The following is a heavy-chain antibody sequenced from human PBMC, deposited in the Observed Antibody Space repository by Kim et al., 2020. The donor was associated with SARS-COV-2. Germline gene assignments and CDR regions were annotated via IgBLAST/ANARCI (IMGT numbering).Heavy chain of an antibody. V-gene: IGHV3-64*01. CDR3: ASAIYYYDCSGYDPYYMDV. CDR1: GFTFSSYA. D-gene: IGHD3-22*01. CDR2: ISSNGGST. J-gene: IGHJ6*03. Sequence: GGSLRLSCAASGFTFSSYAMHWVRQAPGKGLEYVSAISSNGGSTYYANSVKGRFTISRDNSKNTLYLQMGSLRAEDRAVYYCASAIYYYDCSGYDPYYMDVWGQGTPVTVSS.